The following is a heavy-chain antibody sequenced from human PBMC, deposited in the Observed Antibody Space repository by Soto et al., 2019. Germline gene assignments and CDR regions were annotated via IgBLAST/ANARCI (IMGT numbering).Heavy chain of an antibody. D-gene: IGHD5-12*01. CDR2: ISSSSSTI. J-gene: IGHJ4*02. V-gene: IGHV3-48*01. Sequence: PGGSLRLSCAASGFTFSSYSMNWVRQAPGKGLEWVSYISSSSSTIYYADSVKGRFTISRDNAKNSLYLQMNSLRAEDTAVYYCARDASNTRGYSGYDMDRPWEFDYWGQGTLVTVSS. CDR3: ARDASNTRGYSGYDMDRPWEFDY. CDR1: GFTFSSYS.